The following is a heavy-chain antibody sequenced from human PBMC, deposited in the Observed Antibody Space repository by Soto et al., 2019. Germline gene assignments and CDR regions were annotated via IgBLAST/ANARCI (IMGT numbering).Heavy chain of an antibody. D-gene: IGHD2-2*02. CDR2: ITSNGDST. CDR1: GFDFNKYA. Sequence: GSLRLSCAAFGFDFNKYAMTWVRQAPGKGLQWVSSITSNGDSTYYADSVKGRFTTSRDNSKNTLYLQMNSLRADDTAVFYCAKDSPSYTTSPFYFDSWGQGTLVTVSS. CDR3: AKDSPSYTTSPFYFDS. J-gene: IGHJ4*02. V-gene: IGHV3-23*01.